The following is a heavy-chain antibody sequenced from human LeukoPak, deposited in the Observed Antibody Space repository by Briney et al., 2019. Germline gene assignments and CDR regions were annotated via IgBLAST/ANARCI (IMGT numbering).Heavy chain of an antibody. Sequence: GGSLRLSCAASGFTFSNAWMSWVRHAPGKGLEWVGRIKSNTDGGTTDYAAPVKGIFTISRDDSKNPLYLQMNSLKTEDTAVYSRTVGLGRYYYDYSFDVWGKGTTVTVPS. V-gene: IGHV3-15*01. J-gene: IGHJ6*04. CDR1: GFTFSNAW. CDR2: IKSNTDGGTT. D-gene: IGHD4-17*01. CDR3: TVGLGRYYYDYSFDV.